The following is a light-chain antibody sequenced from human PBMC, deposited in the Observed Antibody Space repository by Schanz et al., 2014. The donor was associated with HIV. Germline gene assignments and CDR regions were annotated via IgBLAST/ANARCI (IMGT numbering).Light chain of an antibody. V-gene: IGKV3-15*01. CDR1: QSVTTD. J-gene: IGKJ4*01. CDR3: QQYKSWPPLT. Sequence: EIIMTQFPATLSVPPGERATLSCRASQSVTTDLAWFQQKPGQAPRLLIYAASTRAADIPARFSGSGSGTEFTLTISSLQSEDFAIYYCQQYKSWPPLTFGGGTKVEIK. CDR2: AAS.